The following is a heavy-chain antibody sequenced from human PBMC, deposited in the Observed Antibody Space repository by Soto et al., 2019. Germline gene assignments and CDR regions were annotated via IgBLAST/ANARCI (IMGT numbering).Heavy chain of an antibody. CDR2: ISSSSSYI. CDR1: GFTFSSYS. Sequence: PGGSVRLSCAASGFTFSSYSMNWVRQAPGKGLEWVSSISSSSSYIYYADSVKGRFTISRDNAKNSLYLQMNSLRAEDTAVYYCARDEGIVVVAATPALDPWGQGTLVTVSS. V-gene: IGHV3-21*01. J-gene: IGHJ5*02. D-gene: IGHD2-15*01. CDR3: ARDEGIVVVAATPALDP.